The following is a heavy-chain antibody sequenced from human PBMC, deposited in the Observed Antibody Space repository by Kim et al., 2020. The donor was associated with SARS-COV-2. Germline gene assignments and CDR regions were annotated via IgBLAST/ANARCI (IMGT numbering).Heavy chain of an antibody. D-gene: IGHD6-6*01. CDR1: GYTFTSYG. CDR3: ARDLRIYSSSPPILYYYYYYGMDV. CDR2: ISAYNGNT. Sequence: ASVKVSCKASGYTFTSYGISWVRQAPGQGLEWMGWISAYNGNTNYAQKLQGRVTMTTDTSTSTAYMELRSLRSDDTAVYYCARDLRIYSSSPPILYYYYYYGMDVWGQGTTVTVSS. V-gene: IGHV1-18*01. J-gene: IGHJ6*02.